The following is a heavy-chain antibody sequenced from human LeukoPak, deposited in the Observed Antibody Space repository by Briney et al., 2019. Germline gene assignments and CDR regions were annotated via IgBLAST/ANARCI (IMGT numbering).Heavy chain of an antibody. J-gene: IGHJ4*02. V-gene: IGHV4-39*01. D-gene: IGHD3-10*01. CDR1: GGSISSFSDY. Sequence: SETLSLTCTVSGGSISSFSDYWGWIRQPPGKGLEWIGSIYYSGSTYYNPSLKSRVTISVDTSKNQFSLKLSSLTAAETAVYYCARQYGSGSSYTPVVDLWGQGTLVTVSS. CDR3: ARQYGSGSSYTPVVDL. CDR2: IYYSGST.